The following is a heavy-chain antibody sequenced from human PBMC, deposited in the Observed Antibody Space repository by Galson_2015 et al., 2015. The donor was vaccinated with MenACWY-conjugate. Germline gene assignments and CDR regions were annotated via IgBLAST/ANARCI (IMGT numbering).Heavy chain of an antibody. J-gene: IGHJ6*02. CDR2: VNTRSTAI. D-gene: IGHD2-15*01. Sequence: LRLSCAASGFTFSIYSMNWVRPAPGKGLEWVSYVNTRSTAIYYADSVKGRFTISRDNAKNSLYLQINSLRAEDTAVYYCARGYCGGGNCYRLPHQAMDVWGQGTTVTVSS. CDR3: ARGYCGGGNCYRLPHQAMDV. V-gene: IGHV3-48*04. CDR1: GFTFSIYS.